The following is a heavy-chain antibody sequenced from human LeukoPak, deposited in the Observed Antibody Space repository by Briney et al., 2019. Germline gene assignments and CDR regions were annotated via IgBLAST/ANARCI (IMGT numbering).Heavy chain of an antibody. V-gene: IGHV1-8*03. J-gene: IGHJ4*02. Sequence: ASVTVSCKASGYTFTNYDINWVRQAPGQGLEWMGWMNPITGNTGYAQKFQGRVTITRNTSIRTAYMELSRLGSDDTAVYYCARGGVGRGATGFDYWGQGTLVTVSS. CDR1: GYTFTNYD. D-gene: IGHD1-26*01. CDR3: ARGGVGRGATGFDY. CDR2: MNPITGNT.